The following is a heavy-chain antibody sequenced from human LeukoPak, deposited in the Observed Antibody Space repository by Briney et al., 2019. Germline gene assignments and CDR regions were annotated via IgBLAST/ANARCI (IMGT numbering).Heavy chain of an antibody. J-gene: IGHJ4*02. V-gene: IGHV3-23*01. CDR1: GFTFSSYA. D-gene: IGHD5-12*01. CDR3: AKFKWLRRFDY. Sequence: PGGSLRLSCAASGFTFSSYAMSWVRQAPGKGLEWVSAISGSGGSTYYADSVKGRFTISGDNSKDTLYLQMNSPRAEDTAVYYCAKFKWLRRFDYWGQGTLVTVSP. CDR2: ISGSGGST.